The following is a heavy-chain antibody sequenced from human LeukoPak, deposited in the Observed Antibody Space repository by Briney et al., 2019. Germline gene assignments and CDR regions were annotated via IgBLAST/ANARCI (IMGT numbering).Heavy chain of an antibody. CDR3: AKFAAAGGTLDY. Sequence: GGSLRLSCAASGFTFDDYTMHWVRQAPGKGLEWVSLISWDGGSTYYADSVKGRFTISRDNSKNSLYLQMNSLRTEDTALYYCAKFAAAGGTLDYWGQGTLVTVSS. CDR1: GFTFDDYT. J-gene: IGHJ4*02. CDR2: ISWDGGST. D-gene: IGHD3-16*01. V-gene: IGHV3-43*01.